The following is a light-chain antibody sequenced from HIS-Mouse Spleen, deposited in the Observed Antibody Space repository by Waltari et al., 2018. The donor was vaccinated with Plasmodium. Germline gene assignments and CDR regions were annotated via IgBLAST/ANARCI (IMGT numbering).Light chain of an antibody. J-gene: IGLJ2*01. CDR1: NIGLKT. CDR2: RDS. CDR3: QVWDSSTVV. Sequence: SYELTQPLAVSVALGQTARITCGGTNIGLKTDTWYQQKPGQAPVLVIYRDSNRPSGIPERFSGSNSGNTATLTISRAQAGDEADYYCQVWDSSTVVFGGGTKLTVL. V-gene: IGLV3-9*01.